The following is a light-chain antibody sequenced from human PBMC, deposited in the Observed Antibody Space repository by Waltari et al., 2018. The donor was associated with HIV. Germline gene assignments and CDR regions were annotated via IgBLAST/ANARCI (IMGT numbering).Light chain of an antibody. J-gene: IGKJ1*01. V-gene: IGKV3-15*01. Sequence: EMVMTQSPATLSVSPGERATLSCRASQSVSSNLAWYQQKPGQAPRLLIYGASTRATGIPDRFSGSGSGTEFTLTIDRLEPEDFAVYYCQQYGGSHWTFGQGTRVEVK. CDR2: GAS. CDR3: QQYGGSHWT. CDR1: QSVSSN.